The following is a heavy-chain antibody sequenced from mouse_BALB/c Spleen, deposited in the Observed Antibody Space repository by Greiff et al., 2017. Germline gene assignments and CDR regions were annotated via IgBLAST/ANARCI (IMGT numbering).Heavy chain of an antibody. CDR2: IYPGDGDT. D-gene: IGHD3-1*01. J-gene: IGHJ4*01. Sequence: VQLQQSGAELARPGASVKLSCKASGYTFTSYWMQWVKQRPGQGLEWIGAIYPGDGDTRYTQKFKGKATLTADKSSSTAYMQLSSLASEDSAVYYCARSGYYAMEYWGQGTSVTVSA. V-gene: IGHV1-87*01. CDR3: ARSGYYAMEY. CDR1: GYTFTSYW.